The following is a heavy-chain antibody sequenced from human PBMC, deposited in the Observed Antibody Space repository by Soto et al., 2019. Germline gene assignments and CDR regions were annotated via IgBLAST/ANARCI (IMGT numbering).Heavy chain of an antibody. D-gene: IGHD4-17*01. Sequence: PSDTLCLTCDFAGDSFICYFCSWLRPPPGKGLEWIGEISQVGRARYNPSLETRITISVDTSKTQFSLNLTSVTDADTAVYYCARGYGYSRQWGQGALVTVSS. CDR2: ISQVGRA. CDR3: ARGYGYSRQ. J-gene: IGHJ4*02. V-gene: IGHV4-34*01. CDR1: GDSFICYF.